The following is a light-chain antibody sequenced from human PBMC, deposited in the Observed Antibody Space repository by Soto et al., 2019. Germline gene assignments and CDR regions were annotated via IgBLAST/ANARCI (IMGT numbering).Light chain of an antibody. CDR1: SSDVGGYNY. CDR3: CSYAGSYTVV. J-gene: IGLJ2*01. Sequence: QSALTQPRSVSGSPGQSVTISCTGTSSDVGGYNYVSWYQQHPGKAPKLMIYDVSKRPSGVPDRFSGSNSGNTASLTISGLQAEDEAYYYCCSYAGSYTVVFGGGTKLTV. CDR2: DVS. V-gene: IGLV2-11*01.